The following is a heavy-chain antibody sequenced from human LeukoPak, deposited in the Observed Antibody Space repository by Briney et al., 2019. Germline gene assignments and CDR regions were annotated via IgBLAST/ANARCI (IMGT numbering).Heavy chain of an antibody. D-gene: IGHD2-15*01. V-gene: IGHV1-46*01. J-gene: IGHJ4*02. CDR1: GYTFTSYY. Sequence: ASVKVSCKASGYTFTSYYMHWVRQAPGQGLEWMGIINPSGGSTSYAQKFQGRVTMTTDTSTSTAYMELRSLRSDDTAVYYCATDCSGGSCYSSFDYWGQGTLVTVSS. CDR3: ATDCSGGSCYSSFDY. CDR2: INPSGGST.